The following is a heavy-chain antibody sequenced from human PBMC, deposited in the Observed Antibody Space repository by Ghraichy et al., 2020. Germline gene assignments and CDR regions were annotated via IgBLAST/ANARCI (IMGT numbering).Heavy chain of an antibody. J-gene: IGHJ3*02. V-gene: IGHV3-48*03. CDR1: GFTFSSYE. Sequence: GESLNISCAASGFTFSSYEMNWVRQAPGKGLEWVSYISSSGSTIYYADSVKGRFTISRDNAKNSLYLQMNSLRAEDTAVYYCARVRLQLRFLDRLAFDIWGQGTMVTVSS. CDR2: ISSSGSTI. CDR3: ARVRLQLRFLDRLAFDI. D-gene: IGHD3-3*01.